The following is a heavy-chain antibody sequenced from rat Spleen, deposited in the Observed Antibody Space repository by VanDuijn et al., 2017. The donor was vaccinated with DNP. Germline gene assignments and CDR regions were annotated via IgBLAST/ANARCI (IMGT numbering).Heavy chain of an antibody. CDR1: GFTFSNYG. D-gene: IGHD5-1*01. V-gene: IGHV5S13*01. CDR2: ISASGGST. CDR3: ARGSGTYYWYFDF. J-gene: IGHJ1*01. Sequence: EVQLVESGGGLVQPGRSLKLSCAASGFTFSNYGMAWVRQAPKKGLEWVASISASGGSTSYRDSVKGRFTISRDNAKSILYLQMDSLRSEDTATFYCARGSGTYYWYFDFWGPGTMVTVSS.